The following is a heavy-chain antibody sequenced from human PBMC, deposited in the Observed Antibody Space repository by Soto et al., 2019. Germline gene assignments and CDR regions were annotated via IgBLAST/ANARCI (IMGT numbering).Heavy chain of an antibody. CDR1: GFTFSNAW. J-gene: IGHJ6*02. CDR3: TTPDILTGYYKDYYYYGMDV. Sequence: GGSLRLSCAASGFTFSNAWMNWVRQAPWKGMEWVGRIKSKTDSGTIDYAAPVKGRFTISRDDSKNTLYQQMNSLKTEATAVYYFTTPDILTGYYKDYYYYGMDVWGQGTTVT. CDR2: IKSKTDSGTI. V-gene: IGHV3-15*07. D-gene: IGHD3-9*01.